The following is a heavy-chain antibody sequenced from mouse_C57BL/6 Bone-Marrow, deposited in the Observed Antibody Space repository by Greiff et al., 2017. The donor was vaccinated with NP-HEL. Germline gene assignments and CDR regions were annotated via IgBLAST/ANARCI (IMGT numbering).Heavy chain of an antibody. J-gene: IGHJ2*01. CDR3: ARSVYSGNDGYFDY. Sequence: QVQLQQSGAELARPGASVKLSCKASGYTFTSYGISWVKQRTGQGLEWIGEIYPRSGNTYYNEKFKGKATLTADKASSTAYMELRSLTSEDSAVYFGARSVYSGNDGYFDYWGQGTTLTVSS. CDR2: IYPRSGNT. V-gene: IGHV1-81*01. CDR1: GYTFTSYG. D-gene: IGHD2-2*01.